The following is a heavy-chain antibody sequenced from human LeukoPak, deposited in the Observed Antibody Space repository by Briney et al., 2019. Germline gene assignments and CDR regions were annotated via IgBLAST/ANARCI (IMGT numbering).Heavy chain of an antibody. J-gene: IGHJ4*02. D-gene: IGHD3-9*01. CDR1: GFSFTDYP. Sequence: GGSLRLSCATSGFSFTDYPMNWVRRAPGKGLEWVSNIRTTAEGAKYAYYADSVKGRVTISRDDGKNTLYLHMNSLRDDDTAVYYCATDQRYAFDYWGQGILVTVSS. CDR2: IRTTAEGAKYA. V-gene: IGHV3-48*02. CDR3: ATDQRYAFDY.